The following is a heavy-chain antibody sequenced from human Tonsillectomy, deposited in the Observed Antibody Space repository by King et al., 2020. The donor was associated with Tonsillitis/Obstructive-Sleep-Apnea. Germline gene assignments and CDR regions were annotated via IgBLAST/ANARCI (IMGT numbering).Heavy chain of an antibody. CDR1: GFTFSSYA. Sequence: VQLVESGGGLVQPGGSLRLSCAASGFTFSSYAMSWVRQAPGKGLEWVSGISGGGDSTYYADSVKGRFTISRDNSMNTLYLQMNSLRDEDTAVYYCAKDGELYGSGSYYYHGMDVGGQGTTVTVSS. J-gene: IGHJ6*02. D-gene: IGHD3-10*01. V-gene: IGHV3-23*04. CDR2: ISGGGDST. CDR3: AKDGELYGSGSYYYHGMDV.